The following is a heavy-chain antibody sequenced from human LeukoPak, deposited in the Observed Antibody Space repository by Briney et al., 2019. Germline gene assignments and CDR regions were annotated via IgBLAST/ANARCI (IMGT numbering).Heavy chain of an antibody. J-gene: IGHJ3*02. CDR2: ISSSSSYI. CDR1: GFTFSSYG. D-gene: IGHD1-26*01. Sequence: GGSLRLSCAASGFTFSSYGMHWVRQAPGKGLEWVSSISSSSSYIYYADSVKGRFTISRDNAKNSLYLQMNSLRAEDTAVYYCARANQDSGSPDAFDIWGQGTMVTVSS. CDR3: ARANQDSGSPDAFDI. V-gene: IGHV3-21*01.